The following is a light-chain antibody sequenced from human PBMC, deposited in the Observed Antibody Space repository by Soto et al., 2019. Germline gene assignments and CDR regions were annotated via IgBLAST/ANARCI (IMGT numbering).Light chain of an antibody. Sequence: DIQMTQSPASVSVSVGDRVTITCRASQAISSWLAWYQQRPGKAPKLLIYAASTLQSGVPSRFSGSGSGTDFSLTISSLQPEDFAVYFCQQSHSFPYTFGQGTNLEVK. J-gene: IGKJ2*01. CDR3: QQSHSFPYT. V-gene: IGKV1-12*01. CDR1: QAISSW. CDR2: AAS.